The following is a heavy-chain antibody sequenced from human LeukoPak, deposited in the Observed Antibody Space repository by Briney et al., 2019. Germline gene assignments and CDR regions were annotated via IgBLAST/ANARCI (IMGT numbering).Heavy chain of an antibody. J-gene: IGHJ4*02. V-gene: IGHV3-23*01. CDR1: GLTFSSYA. D-gene: IGHD6-19*01. CDR2: ISGSGGST. CDR3: AKVLRGIAVAGFDY. Sequence: GGSLRLSCAASGLTFSSYAMSWVRQAPGEGLEWVSAISGSGGSTYYADSVKGRFTISRDNSKNTLYLQMNSLRAEDTAVYYCAKVLRGIAVAGFDYWGQGTLVTVSS.